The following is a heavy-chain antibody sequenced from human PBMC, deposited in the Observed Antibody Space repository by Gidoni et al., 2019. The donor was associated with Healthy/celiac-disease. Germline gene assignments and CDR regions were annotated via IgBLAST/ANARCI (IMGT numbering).Heavy chain of an antibody. CDR3: AKDGLWFGEPLDY. CDR2: SSGSGGST. J-gene: IGHJ4*02. Sequence: EVQLLESGGGVVQPGGSLRLSGAASGFTFSSYAMSRVRPAPGKGLEWVSASSGSGGSTYYADSVQGRFTISRDNSKNTLYLQMNSLRAEDTAVYYCAKDGLWFGEPLDYWGQGPLVPVSS. D-gene: IGHD3-10*01. V-gene: IGHV3-23*01. CDR1: GFTFSSYA.